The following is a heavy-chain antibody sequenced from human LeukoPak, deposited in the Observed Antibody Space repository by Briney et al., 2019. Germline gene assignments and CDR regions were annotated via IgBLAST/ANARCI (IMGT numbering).Heavy chain of an antibody. V-gene: IGHV4-30-4*01. Sequence: SQTLSLTCTVSGGSISSGDYYWSWIRQPPGKGLEWIGYIYYSGSTYYNPSLKSRVTISVDTSKNQFSLKLSSVTAADTAVYYCASGYCSGGSCYSEFPFDYWGQGTPVTVSS. D-gene: IGHD2-15*01. CDR1: GGSISSGDYY. CDR2: IYYSGST. J-gene: IGHJ4*02. CDR3: ASGYCSGGSCYSEFPFDY.